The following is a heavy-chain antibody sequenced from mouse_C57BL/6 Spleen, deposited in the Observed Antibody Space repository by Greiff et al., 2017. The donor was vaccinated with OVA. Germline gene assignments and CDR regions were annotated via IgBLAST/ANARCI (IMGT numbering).Heavy chain of an antibody. Sequence: VQRVESGPELVKPGASVKISCKASGYTFTDYYINWVKQRPGQGLEWIGWIYPGSGNTKYNEKFKGKATLTVDTSSSTAYMQLSSLTSEDSAVYFCARGIGNKGYYYAMDYWGQGTSVTVSS. CDR3: ARGIGNKGYYYAMDY. CDR2: IYPGSGNT. CDR1: GYTFTDYY. V-gene: IGHV1-84*01. J-gene: IGHJ4*01. D-gene: IGHD1-3*01.